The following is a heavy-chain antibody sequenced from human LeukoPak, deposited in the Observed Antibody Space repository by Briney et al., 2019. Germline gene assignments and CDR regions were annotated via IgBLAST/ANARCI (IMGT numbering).Heavy chain of an antibody. V-gene: IGHV3-7*01. J-gene: IGHJ4*02. Sequence: GGSLRLSCAASGFTFSDYWMSWMRQAPGKGLEWVANVKYDGDEEYYVDSVKGRFTISRDNAKNSLYLQLNSLRVEDTAVYYCRSGGAAPGSFDNWGQGTLVTVSP. CDR1: GFTFSDYW. D-gene: IGHD6-13*01. CDR2: VKYDGDEE. CDR3: RSGGAAPGSFDN.